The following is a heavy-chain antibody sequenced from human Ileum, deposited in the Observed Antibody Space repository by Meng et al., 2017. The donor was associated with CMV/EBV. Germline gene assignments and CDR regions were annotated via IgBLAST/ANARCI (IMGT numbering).Heavy chain of an antibody. CDR3: AKEQSIGIAVTGIFDF. V-gene: IGHV4-4*07. D-gene: IGHD6-19*01. CDR1: GDSTSGFF. Sequence: QVRLQESGPGLVKPPETLSLTCTVSGDSTSGFFWSWIRQPAGKGLEWIGRIYSSGSTFYNPSLESRVTMSIDTSKNQFSLRLASVTAADTAVYFCAKEQSIGIAVTGIFDFWGQGALVTVSS. CDR2: IYSSGST. J-gene: IGHJ4*02.